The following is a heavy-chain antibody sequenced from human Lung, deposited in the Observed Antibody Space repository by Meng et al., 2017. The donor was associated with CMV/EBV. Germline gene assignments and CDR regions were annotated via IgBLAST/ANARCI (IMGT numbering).Heavy chain of an antibody. D-gene: IGHD2-2*01. Sequence: GGSXRFXCAALGFPFSSNSMTGVPQAQGKGLEWVSSIISSSYIYYADSVTGRFTISRDNAKNSLYLQMNSLRAEDTAVYYCARLLTHIVVVQDQRASDHYYYYGMDVXGQGXTVTVSS. CDR1: GFPFSSNS. J-gene: IGHJ6*02. CDR3: ARLLTHIVVVQDQRASDHYYYYGMDV. CDR2: IISSSYI. V-gene: IGHV3-21*01.